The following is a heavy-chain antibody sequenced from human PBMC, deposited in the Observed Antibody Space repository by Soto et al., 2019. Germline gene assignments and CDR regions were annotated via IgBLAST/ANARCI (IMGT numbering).Heavy chain of an antibody. CDR3: ARDMHAGFTHYFEP. CDR2: TSYTGNN. CDR1: GGTMTSYP. D-gene: IGHD2-8*01. Sequence: DSLSFTGIAAGGTMTSYPFSWIRQFPGKGLEWIAYTSYTGNNNNNPTLQRRVTISIDTSKKKFSPNMNSMTAADTAVYYCARDMHAGFTHYFEPWGQGTLVTVSS. V-gene: IGHV4-59*01. J-gene: IGHJ5*02.